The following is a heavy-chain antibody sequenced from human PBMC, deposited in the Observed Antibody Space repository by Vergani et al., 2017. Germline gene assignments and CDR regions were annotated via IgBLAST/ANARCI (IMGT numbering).Heavy chain of an antibody. CDR1: GGSISSSSYY. J-gene: IGHJ6*02. CDR3: ARHRAGQLVGMDV. V-gene: IGHV4-39*01. Sequence: QVQLQESGPGLVKPSETLSLTCTVSGGSISSSSYYWGWIRQPPGKGLEWIGSIYYSGSTYYNPSLKSRVTISVDTSKNQFSLKLSSVTAADTAVYYCARHRAGQLVGMDVWGQGTTVTVSS. D-gene: IGHD6-6*01. CDR2: IYYSGST.